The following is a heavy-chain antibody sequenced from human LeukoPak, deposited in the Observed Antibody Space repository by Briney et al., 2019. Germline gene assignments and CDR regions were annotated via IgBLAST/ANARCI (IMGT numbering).Heavy chain of an antibody. V-gene: IGHV3-15*01. CDR2: IKSKTDGGTT. Sequence: PGGSLGLSCAASGFTFSNAWMSWVRQAPGKGLEWVGRIKSKTDGGTTDYAAPVKGRFTISRDDSKNTLYLQMNSLKTEDTAVYYCTTVFAVTPYFDYWGQGTLVTVSS. CDR1: GFTFSNAW. CDR3: TTVFAVTPYFDY. D-gene: IGHD4-17*01. J-gene: IGHJ4*02.